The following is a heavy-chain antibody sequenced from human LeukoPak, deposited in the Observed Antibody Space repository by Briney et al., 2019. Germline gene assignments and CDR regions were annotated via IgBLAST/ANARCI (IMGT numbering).Heavy chain of an antibody. CDR1: GFTLSSYA. CDR3: ARSYQPLLYYFDY. V-gene: IGHV3-30-3*01. Sequence: GRSLRLSCAASGFTLSSYAMHWVRQAPGKGLEWVAVISYDGSNKYYADSVKGRFTISRDNSENTLYLQMNSLRAEDTAVYYCARSYQPLLYYFDYWGQGTLVTVSS. CDR2: ISYDGSNK. D-gene: IGHD2-2*01. J-gene: IGHJ4*02.